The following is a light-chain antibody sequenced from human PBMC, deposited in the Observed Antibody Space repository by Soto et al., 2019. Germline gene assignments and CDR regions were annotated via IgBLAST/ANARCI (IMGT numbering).Light chain of an antibody. CDR2: LNNDGSH. J-gene: IGLJ2*01. V-gene: IGLV4-69*01. CDR1: SGHSNYA. Sequence: QAVVTQSPSASASLGASVKLTCTLSSGHSNYAIAWHQQQPEKGPRYLMKLNNDGSHSKGDGIPDRFSGSSSGAERYLTISSLQSEDESDYYCQTWDTVISVVFGGGTQVTVL. CDR3: QTWDTVISVV.